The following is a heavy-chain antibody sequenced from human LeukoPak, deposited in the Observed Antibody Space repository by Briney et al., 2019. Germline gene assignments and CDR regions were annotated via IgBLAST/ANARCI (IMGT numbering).Heavy chain of an antibody. CDR1: GGSISSGGYY. Sequence: PSQTLSLTCTVSGGSISSGGYYWSWIRQHPGKGLEWIGYIYYSGSTYYNPSLKSRVTISVDTSKNQFSLKLSSVTAAGTAVYYCARGGGGITMVRGVNLFDYWGQGTLVTVSS. V-gene: IGHV4-31*03. CDR3: ARGGGGITMVRGVNLFDY. J-gene: IGHJ4*02. CDR2: IYYSGST. D-gene: IGHD3-10*01.